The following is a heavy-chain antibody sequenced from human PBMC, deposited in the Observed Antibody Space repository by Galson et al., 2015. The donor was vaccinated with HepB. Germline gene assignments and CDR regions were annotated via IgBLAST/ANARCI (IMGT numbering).Heavy chain of an antibody. D-gene: IGHD4-17*01. Sequence: SLRLSCAASGFTFSSYAMSWVRQAPGKGLEWVSVIYSSGSTYYADSVKGRFTISRDNSKNTLYLQMNSLRAEDTAVYYCARGGRSGDYFGRYDYYYYYGMDVWGQGTTVTVSS. V-gene: IGHV3-66*01. CDR3: ARGGRSGDYFGRYDYYYYYGMDV. J-gene: IGHJ6*02. CDR2: IYSSGST. CDR1: GFTFSSYA.